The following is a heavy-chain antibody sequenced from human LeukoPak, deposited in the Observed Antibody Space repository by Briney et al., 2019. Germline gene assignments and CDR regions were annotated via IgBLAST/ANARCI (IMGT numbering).Heavy chain of an antibody. V-gene: IGHV1-8*01. CDR2: MNPNSGNT. J-gene: IGHJ6*02. CDR1: GYTFTSYD. CDR3: ARAQSSNYVLSRYYYYYGMDV. D-gene: IGHD4-11*01. Sequence: ASVKVSCKASGYTFTSYDINWVRQATGQGLEWMGWMNPNSGNTGYAQRFQGRVTVTRNTSISTAYMELSSLRSEDTAVYYCARAQSSNYVLSRYYYYYGMDVWGQGTTVTVSS.